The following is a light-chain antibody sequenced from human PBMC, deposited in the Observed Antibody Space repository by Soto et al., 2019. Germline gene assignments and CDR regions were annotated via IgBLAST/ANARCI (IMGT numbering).Light chain of an antibody. CDR1: SSDVGSYNL. V-gene: IGLV2-23*01. CDR2: EGS. CDR3: CSYAGSGTL. Sequence: QSVLTQPASVSGSPGQSTTISCTGTSSDVGSYNLVSWYQQHPGKAPKLMIYEGSKRPSGVSNRFSGSKSGNTASLTISGLQAEDEADYYCCSYAGSGTLFGGGTKLTVL. J-gene: IGLJ2*01.